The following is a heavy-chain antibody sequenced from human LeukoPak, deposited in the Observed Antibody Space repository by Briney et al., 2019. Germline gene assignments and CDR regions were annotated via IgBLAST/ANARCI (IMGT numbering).Heavy chain of an antibody. CDR3: AKESSWGTVVTPGGPSA. D-gene: IGHD4-23*01. CDR2: ISGSGGST. J-gene: IGHJ5*02. V-gene: IGHV3-23*01. CDR1: GFTFSSYA. Sequence: GGSLRLSCAASGFTFSSYAMGWVRQAPGKGLEWVSAISGSGGSTYYADPVKGRFTISRDNSKNTLYLQMNSLRAEDTAVYYCAKESSWGTVVTPGGPSAWGQGTLVTVSS.